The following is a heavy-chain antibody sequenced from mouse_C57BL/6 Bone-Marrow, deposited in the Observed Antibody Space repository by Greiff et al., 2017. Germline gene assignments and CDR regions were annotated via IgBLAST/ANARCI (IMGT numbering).Heavy chain of an antibody. CDR3: ARISIYYGSSNWYFDV. J-gene: IGHJ1*03. V-gene: IGHV1-81*01. CDR1: GYTFTSYG. CDR2: IYPRSGNT. D-gene: IGHD1-1*01. Sequence: QVQLQQSGAELARPGASVKLSCKASGYTFTSYGISWVKQRTGQGLEWIGEIYPRSGNTYYNEKFKGKATLTADKSSSTAYMELRSLTSEDSAVYFCARISIYYGSSNWYFDVWGTGTTVTVSS.